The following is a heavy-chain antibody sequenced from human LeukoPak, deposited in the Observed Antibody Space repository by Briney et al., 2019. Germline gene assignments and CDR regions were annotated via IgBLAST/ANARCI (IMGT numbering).Heavy chain of an antibody. J-gene: IGHJ3*02. V-gene: IGHV3-21*01. CDR2: ISSSSSYI. Sequence: GGSLRLSCAASGFTFSSYSMNWVRQAPGKGLEWVSSISSSSSYIYYADSVKGRFTISRDNAKNSLYLQMNSLRAEDTAVYYCARDVPDYDFWSDYPRSAFDIWGQGTMVTVS. CDR1: GFTFSSYS. CDR3: ARDVPDYDFWSDYPRSAFDI. D-gene: IGHD3-3*01.